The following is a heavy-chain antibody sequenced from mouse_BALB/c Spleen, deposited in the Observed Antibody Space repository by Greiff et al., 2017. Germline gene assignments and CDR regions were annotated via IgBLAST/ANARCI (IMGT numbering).Heavy chain of an antibody. CDR3: ARRGYDGAWFAY. J-gene: IGHJ3*01. Sequence: EVKLQESGPGLVKPSQSLSLTCTVTGYSITSDYAWNWIRQFPGNKLEWMGYISYSGSTSYNPSLKSRISITRDTSKNQFFLQLNSVTTEDTATYYCARRGYDGAWFAYWGQGTLVTVSA. D-gene: IGHD2-14*01. V-gene: IGHV3-2*02. CDR2: ISYSGST. CDR1: GYSITSDYA.